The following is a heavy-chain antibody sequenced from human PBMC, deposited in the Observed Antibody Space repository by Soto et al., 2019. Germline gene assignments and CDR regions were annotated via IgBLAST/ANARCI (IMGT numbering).Heavy chain of an antibody. Sequence: EVQLVESGGGLVQPGGSLRLSCAASGFTVSSNYMSWVRQAPGKGLEWVSVIYSGGSTYYADSVMGRFTISRDNSKNTLYLQMNSLRAEDTAVYYCARDLRYGSGSHYWGQGTLVTVSS. V-gene: IGHV3-66*01. CDR2: IYSGGST. CDR3: ARDLRYGSGSHY. J-gene: IGHJ4*02. CDR1: GFTVSSNY. D-gene: IGHD3-10*01.